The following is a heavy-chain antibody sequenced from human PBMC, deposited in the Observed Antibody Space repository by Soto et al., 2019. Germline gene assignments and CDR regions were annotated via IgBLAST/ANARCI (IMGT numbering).Heavy chain of an antibody. Sequence: QITLKESGPTLVKPTQTLTLTCTFSAFSLSTGGVGVGWIRQPPGKALEWLALIYWDDDKRYSPSLRSRRSITKDTSKSRVILPMXXMDPVDTATYYCIQSRCGGDCLQSYASYYYYGMDVWGQGTTVTVSS. D-gene: IGHD2-21*02. V-gene: IGHV2-5*02. CDR1: AFSLSTGGVG. CDR3: IQSRCGGDCLQSYASYYYYGMDV. J-gene: IGHJ6*02. CDR2: IYWDDDK.